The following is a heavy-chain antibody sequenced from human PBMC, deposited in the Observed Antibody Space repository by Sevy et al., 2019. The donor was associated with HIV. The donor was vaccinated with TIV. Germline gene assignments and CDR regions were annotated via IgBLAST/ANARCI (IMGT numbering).Heavy chain of an antibody. J-gene: IGHJ2*01. CDR3: AKRSSGGIWYFDL. Sequence: GESLKISCKGSGYSFTNYWIAWVRQMPGNGLEWMGLIYPGDSDTRYNPSFQGQVTISADKSINTAYLQWSSLKASDTAMYYCAKRSSGGIWYFDLWGRSTLVTVSS. CDR1: GYSFTNYW. D-gene: IGHD3-10*01. CDR2: IYPGDSDT. V-gene: IGHV5-51*01.